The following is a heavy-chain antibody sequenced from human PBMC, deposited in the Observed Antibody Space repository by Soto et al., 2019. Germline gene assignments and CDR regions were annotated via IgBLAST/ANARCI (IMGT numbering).Heavy chain of an antibody. D-gene: IGHD6-13*01. CDR2: INPNSGGT. CDR1: GYTFTGYY. J-gene: IGHJ4*02. CDR3: ARIWDRSSCSADY. Sequence: ASVKVSCKASGYTFTGYYMHWVRQAPGQGLEWMGWINPNSGGTNYAQKFQGRVTMTRDTSIRTAYMELSRLRSDDTAVYYCARIWDRSSCSADYWGQGTLVTFSS. V-gene: IGHV1-2*02.